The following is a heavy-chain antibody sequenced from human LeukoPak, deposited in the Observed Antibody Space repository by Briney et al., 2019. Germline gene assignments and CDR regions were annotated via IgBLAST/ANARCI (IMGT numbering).Heavy chain of an antibody. CDR2: INHSGST. CDR1: GGSVSGFY. V-gene: IGHV4-34*01. CDR3: ARGPYYYDSSGYSAAAVANRYYSYGIDV. D-gene: IGHD3-22*01. J-gene: IGHJ6*02. Sequence: SETLSLACAVDGGSVSGFYWSWIRQPPGKGLEWIGEINHSGSTNYNPSLKSRVTISVDTSKNQFSLKLSSVTAADTAVYYWARGPYYYDSSGYSAAAVANRYYSYGIDVWGQGTTVTVSS.